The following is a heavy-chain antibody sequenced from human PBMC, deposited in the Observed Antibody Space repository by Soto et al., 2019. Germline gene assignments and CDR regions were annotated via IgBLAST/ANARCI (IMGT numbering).Heavy chain of an antibody. CDR2: IIPIFGTA. D-gene: IGHD2-21*02. V-gene: IGHV1-69*13. CDR1: GCRLSSYA. J-gene: IGHJ3*01. Sequence: GASAEVTCKDSGCRLSSYARRWVRQAPGQGLEWMGGIIPIFGTANYAQKFQGRVTITADESTSTAYMELSSLRPEDTAVYYCARAYCGGDCYFWGQGTMVTVSS. CDR3: ARAYCGGDCYF.